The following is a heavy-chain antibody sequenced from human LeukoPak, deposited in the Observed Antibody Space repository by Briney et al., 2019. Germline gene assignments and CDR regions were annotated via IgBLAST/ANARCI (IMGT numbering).Heavy chain of an antibody. V-gene: IGHV3-21*01. Sequence: GGSLRLSCAASGFTFSSYSMNWVRRAPGKGLEWVSSISSSSSYIYYADSVKGRFTISRDNAKNSLYLQMNSLRAEDTAVYYRARDGPIAAAGGAFDIWGQGTMVTVSS. J-gene: IGHJ3*02. CDR3: ARDGPIAAAGGAFDI. CDR1: GFTFSSYS. CDR2: ISSSSSYI. D-gene: IGHD6-13*01.